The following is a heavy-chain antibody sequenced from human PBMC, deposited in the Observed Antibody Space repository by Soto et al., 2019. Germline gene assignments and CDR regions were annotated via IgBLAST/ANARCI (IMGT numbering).Heavy chain of an antibody. J-gene: IGHJ3*02. D-gene: IGHD3-22*01. Sequence: GGSLRLSCSASGFTFSSYAMHWVRQAPGKGLEYVSGISSNGGSTYSADSVKGRFTISRDNSKNTLYLQMSSLRTEDTAVYYCVKRKGYYDSMSAFDIWGQGTMVTVS. CDR2: ISSNGGST. V-gene: IGHV3-64D*08. CDR1: GFTFSSYA. CDR3: VKRKGYYDSMSAFDI.